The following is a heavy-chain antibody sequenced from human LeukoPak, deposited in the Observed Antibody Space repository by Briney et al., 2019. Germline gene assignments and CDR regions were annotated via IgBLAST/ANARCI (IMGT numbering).Heavy chain of an antibody. Sequence: SETLSLTCTVSGGSISSSSYYWGWIRQPPGKGLEWIGSIHYSGSTNYNPSLKSRVTISVDTSKNQFSLKLSSVTAADTGVYYCARGRSRNCSGGSCYSLLIGYWGQGTLVTVSS. CDR2: IHYSGST. D-gene: IGHD2-15*01. CDR3: ARGRSRNCSGGSCYSLLIGY. CDR1: GGSISSSSYY. J-gene: IGHJ4*02. V-gene: IGHV4-39*07.